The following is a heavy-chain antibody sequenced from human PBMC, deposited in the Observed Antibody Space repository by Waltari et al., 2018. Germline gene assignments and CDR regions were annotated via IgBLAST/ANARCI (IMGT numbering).Heavy chain of an antibody. D-gene: IGHD2-15*01. CDR1: GYIFTGFW. V-gene: IGHV1-2*02. CDR2: INPMNGDT. J-gene: IGHJ4*02. Sequence: QVQLVQPGTEVQKPGASVKVSCKASGYIFTGFWMHWVRQAPGQGLEWMGWINPMNGDTTYARKLQGRVTMTRDRSISTVFLEVRRLRSEDTAVYYCARAFRGGGSHPGGHWGQGTLVTVSS. CDR3: ARAFRGGGSHPGGH.